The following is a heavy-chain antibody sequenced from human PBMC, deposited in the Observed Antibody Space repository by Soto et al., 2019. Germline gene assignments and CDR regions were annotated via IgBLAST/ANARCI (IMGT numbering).Heavy chain of an antibody. J-gene: IGHJ4*02. CDR3: ARGRFGELLFDY. Sequence: ASVKVSCKTSGYTFTSYAMHWVRQAPGQRLEWMGWINADNGNTKYAQKFQGRVTITRDTSASTAYMEVSSLTSEDTAVYYCARGRFGELLFDYWGQGTLVTVSS. CDR2: INADNGNT. V-gene: IGHV1-3*01. D-gene: IGHD3-10*01. CDR1: GYTFTSYA.